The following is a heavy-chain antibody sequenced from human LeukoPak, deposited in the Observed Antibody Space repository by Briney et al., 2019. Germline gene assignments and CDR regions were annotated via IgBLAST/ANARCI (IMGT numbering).Heavy chain of an antibody. J-gene: IGHJ4*02. D-gene: IGHD3-16*02. CDR1: GLTFSHHW. Sequence: GGSLRLSCVVSGLTFSHHWIHWVRQVPGKGLVWVSHINNEGADTRYADSVRGRFTISRDNAKNTVYLQMNSLSPEDAALYYWATRGEIFQEGLSFVYGGEEPLVPVS. V-gene: IGHV3-74*01. CDR2: INNEGADT. CDR3: ATRGEIFQEGLSFVY.